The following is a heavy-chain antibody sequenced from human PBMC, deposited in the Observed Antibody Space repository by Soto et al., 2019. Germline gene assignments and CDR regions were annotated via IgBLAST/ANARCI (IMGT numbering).Heavy chain of an antibody. V-gene: IGHV4-34*01. CDR1: GGSFSGYY. J-gene: IGHJ5*02. D-gene: IGHD1-1*01. CDR3: ARRGTGYWFDP. Sequence: QVQLQQWGAGLLKPSETLSLTCAVYGGSFSGYYWSWLRQPPGKGLEWIGEINHSGSTNYNPSLKGRVTTAVNPSKNQFSLKLSSVTAADTAVYYCARRGTGYWFDPWGQGTLVTVSS. CDR2: INHSGST.